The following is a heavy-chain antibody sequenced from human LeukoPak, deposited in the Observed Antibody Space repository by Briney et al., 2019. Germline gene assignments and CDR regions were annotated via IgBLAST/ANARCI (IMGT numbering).Heavy chain of an antibody. CDR2: IYYSGTT. J-gene: IGHJ3*02. D-gene: IGHD1-26*01. CDR3: ARDQGEGLDI. V-gene: IGHV4-59*01. CDR1: GGSISSYY. Sequence: KPSETLSLTCTVSGGSISSYYWNCIRQPPGKGLEWIGYIYYSGTTSYTPSLKSRVSISVDTSKNQISLKLSSVTAADTAVYYCARDQGEGLDIWGQGTMVTVSS.